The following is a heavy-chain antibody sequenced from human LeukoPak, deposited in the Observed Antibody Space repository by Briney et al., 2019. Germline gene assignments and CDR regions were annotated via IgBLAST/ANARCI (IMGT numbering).Heavy chain of an antibody. Sequence: SGGSLRLSCAASGFTFSDYYMSWIRQAPGKGLQWVSYISSTGSSISYADSVKGRFTISRDNAKNSLYLQMNSLRVEDTAVYYCATQQWLPSSVDDWGQGTLVTVSS. J-gene: IGHJ4*02. CDR1: GFTFSDYY. V-gene: IGHV3-11*01. CDR3: ATQQWLPSSVDD. CDR2: ISSTGSSI. D-gene: IGHD6-19*01.